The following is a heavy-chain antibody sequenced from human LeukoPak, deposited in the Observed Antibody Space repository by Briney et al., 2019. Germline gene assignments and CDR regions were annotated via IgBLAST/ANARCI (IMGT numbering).Heavy chain of an antibody. J-gene: IGHJ5*02. CDR2: INHSGST. CDR1: GGSFSGYY. D-gene: IGHD3-9*01. Sequence: PSETLSLTCAVYGGSFSGYYWSWIRQPPGKGLEWIGEINHSGSTNYNPSLKSRVTISVDTSKNQFSLKLSSVTAADTAVYYCARGRYFDWLLYSWFDPWGQGTPVTVSS. CDR3: ARGRYFDWLLYSWFDP. V-gene: IGHV4-34*01.